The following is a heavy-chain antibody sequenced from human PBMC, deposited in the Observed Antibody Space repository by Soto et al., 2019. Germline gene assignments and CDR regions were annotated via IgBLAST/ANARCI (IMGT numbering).Heavy chain of an antibody. D-gene: IGHD3-22*01. V-gene: IGHV3-33*01. J-gene: IGHJ6*02. CDR3: ARGPTRGSSGSKTRTGYYYYGLDV. Sequence: QVQLVESGGGVVQPGRSLRLSCAASGFTFNSFGMHWVRQAPGKGLEWVAIIWYDVSNKYYRDSVKGRFTISRDISQNTLYLEMKRLRAEDTAVYHCARGPTRGSSGSKTRTGYYYYGLDVWGLVTTVTVSS. CDR2: IWYDVSNK. CDR1: GFTFNSFG.